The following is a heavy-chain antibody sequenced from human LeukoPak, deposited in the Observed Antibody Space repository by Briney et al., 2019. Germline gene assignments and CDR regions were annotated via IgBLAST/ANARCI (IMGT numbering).Heavy chain of an antibody. CDR1: GYTFTGYY. V-gene: IGHV1-2*02. CDR3: ARSDCTNDVCPLDY. Sequence: GASVKVSCKASGYTFTGYYMHWVRQAAGQGLEWMGWINSNSGGTNYAQKFQGRVTMTRDTSISTAYMELSRLRSDDTAVYYCARSDCTNDVCPLDYWGQGTLVTVSS. J-gene: IGHJ4*02. D-gene: IGHD2-8*01. CDR2: INSNSGGT.